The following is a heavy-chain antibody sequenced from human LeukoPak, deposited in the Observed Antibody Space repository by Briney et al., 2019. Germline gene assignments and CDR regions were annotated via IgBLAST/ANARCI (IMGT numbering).Heavy chain of an antibody. V-gene: IGHV1-8*03. CDR1: GYTLTSYD. CDR2: MNPNSGNT. CDR3: ARVPIEYSSRGWFDP. J-gene: IGHJ5*02. Sequence: ASVKVSCKASGYTLTSYDINWVRQATGQGLEWMGWMNPNSGNTGYAQKFQGRVTITRNTSISTAYMELSSLRSEDTAVYYCARVPIEYSSRGWFDPWGQGTLVTVSS. D-gene: IGHD6-13*01.